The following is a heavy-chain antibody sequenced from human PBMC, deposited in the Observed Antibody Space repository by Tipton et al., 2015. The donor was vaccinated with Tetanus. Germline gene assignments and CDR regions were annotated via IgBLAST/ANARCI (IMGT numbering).Heavy chain of an antibody. CDR2: IYYSGST. CDR3: ARGRRTNSSGYYYNY. D-gene: IGHD3-22*01. Sequence: TLSLTCTVSGGSISSGGYYWSWIRQHPGKGLEWIGYIYYSGSTYYNPSLKSRVTISVDTSKNQFSLKLSSVTAADTAVYYCARGRRTNSSGYYYNYWGQGTLVTVSS. CDR1: GGSISSGGYY. J-gene: IGHJ4*02. V-gene: IGHV4-31*03.